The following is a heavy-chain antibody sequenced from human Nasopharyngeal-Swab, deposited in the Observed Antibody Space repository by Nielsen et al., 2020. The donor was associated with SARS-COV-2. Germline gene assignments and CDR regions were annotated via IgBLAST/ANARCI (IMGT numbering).Heavy chain of an antibody. J-gene: IGHJ3*02. CDR3: AKNGGADIAVVPAAIVSSFDI. CDR1: GFPFSPHG. V-gene: IGHV3-30*18. D-gene: IGHD2-2*01. CDR2: ISYDGSNK. Sequence: GESLKISCAASGFPFSPHGMHWVRPAPGKGPEWVAVISYDGSNKYYADSVKGRFTISRDNSKHTLYLQMNSLRAEDTAVYYCAKNGGADIAVVPAAIVSSFDIWGQGTMVTVSS.